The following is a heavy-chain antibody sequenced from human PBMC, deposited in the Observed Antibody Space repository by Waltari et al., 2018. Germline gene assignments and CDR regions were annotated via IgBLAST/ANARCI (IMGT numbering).Heavy chain of an antibody. J-gene: IGHJ3*02. CDR2: ISYEGSNK. CDR3: ARAQWEQWGGAFDI. CDR1: GFTFRSYG. D-gene: IGHD1-26*01. Sequence: QVQLVESGGGVVQPGRSLRRSCAASGFTFRSYGMHWVRQAPGKGLGWVGFISYEGSNKDYADSVKGRFTISRDNSKNTRYLQMNSQRAEDTAVYYGARAQWEQWGGAFDIWGQGTMVTVSS. V-gene: IGHV3-30*03.